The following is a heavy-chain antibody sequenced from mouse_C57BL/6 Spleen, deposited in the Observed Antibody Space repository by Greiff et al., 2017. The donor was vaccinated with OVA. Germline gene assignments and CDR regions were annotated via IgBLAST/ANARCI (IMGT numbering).Heavy chain of an antibody. CDR2: IYPGDGDT. CDR3: ANLAMDY. Sequence: QVQLKESGPELVKPGASVKISCKASGYAFSSSWMNWVKQRPGKGLEWIGRIYPGDGDTNYNGKFKGKATLTADKSSSTAYMQLSSLTSEDSAVYFCANLAMDYWGQGTSVTVSS. CDR1: GYAFSSSW. V-gene: IGHV1-82*01. J-gene: IGHJ4*01.